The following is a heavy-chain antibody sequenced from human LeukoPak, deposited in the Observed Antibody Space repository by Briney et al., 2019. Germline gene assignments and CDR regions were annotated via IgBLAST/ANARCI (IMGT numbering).Heavy chain of an antibody. CDR2: INQDGTEK. J-gene: IGHJ4*02. V-gene: IGHV3-7*03. CDR1: GFTFSNYW. CDR3: ARGPLIAAAGTW. D-gene: IGHD6-13*01. Sequence: GGSLRLSCAASGFTFSNYWMSWVRQAPGEGLEWMAKINQDGTEKAYVDSVRGRFTISRDNAKNSLFLQMNSLRAEDTVVYYCARGPLIAAAGTWWGQGTLVTVSS.